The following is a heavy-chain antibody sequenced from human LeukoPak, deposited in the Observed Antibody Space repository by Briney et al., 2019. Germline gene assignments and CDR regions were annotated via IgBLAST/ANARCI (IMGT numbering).Heavy chain of an antibody. CDR1: GFTFSSYS. D-gene: IGHD3-22*01. CDR2: ISSSSSTI. Sequence: GGSLRLSCAASGFTFSSYSMNWVRQAPGKGLEWVSYISSSSSTIYYADSVKGRFTISRDNAKNSLYLQMNSLRAEDTAVYYCARDASYYDSSGYPTSVFDYWGQGTLVTVSS. V-gene: IGHV3-48*01. CDR3: ARDASYYDSSGYPTSVFDY. J-gene: IGHJ4*02.